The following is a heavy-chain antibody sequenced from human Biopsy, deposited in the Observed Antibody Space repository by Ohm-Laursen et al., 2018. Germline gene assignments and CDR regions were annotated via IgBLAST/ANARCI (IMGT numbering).Heavy chain of an antibody. V-gene: IGHV3-9*01. D-gene: IGHD3-22*01. Sequence: SLRLSCAASGFTFGDYAMHWVRHVPGRGLEWVSSLNWDSSSIGYVDSVKGRFTISRDNAKNSLYLQMNSLRAEDSALYYCAKDWKYFDGSGGMDVWGQETTVTVSS. J-gene: IGHJ6*02. CDR3: AKDWKYFDGSGGMDV. CDR2: LNWDSSSI. CDR1: GFTFGDYA.